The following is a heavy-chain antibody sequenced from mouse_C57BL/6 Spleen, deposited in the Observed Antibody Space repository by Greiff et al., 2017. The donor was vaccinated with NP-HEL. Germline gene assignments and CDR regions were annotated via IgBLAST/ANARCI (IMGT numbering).Heavy chain of an antibody. CDR3: AKGGLRHGGDWYFDV. CDR2: ICPGDGDT. D-gene: IGHD2-4*01. CDR1: GYAFSSSW. J-gene: IGHJ1*03. V-gene: IGHV1-82*01. Sequence: QVQLQQSGPELVKPGASVKISCKASGYAFSSSWMNWVKQRPGKGLEWIGRICPGDGDTNYNGKFKGKATLTADKSSSTAYMQLISLTSEDSAVYFCAKGGLRHGGDWYFDVWGTGTTVTVSS.